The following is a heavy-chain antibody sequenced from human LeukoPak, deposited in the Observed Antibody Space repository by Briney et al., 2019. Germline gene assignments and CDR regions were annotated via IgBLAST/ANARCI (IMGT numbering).Heavy chain of an antibody. CDR3: ARGSGYCTNGVCYHWYFDL. V-gene: IGHV4-34*01. Sequence: SETLSLTCAVYGGSFSGYYWSWIRQPPGKGLEWIGEINHSGSTNYNPSLKSRVTISVDTSKKQFSLKLSSVTAADTAVYYCARGSGYCTNGVCYHWYFDLWGRGTLVTVSS. CDR2: INHSGST. J-gene: IGHJ2*01. CDR1: GGSFSGYY. D-gene: IGHD2-8*01.